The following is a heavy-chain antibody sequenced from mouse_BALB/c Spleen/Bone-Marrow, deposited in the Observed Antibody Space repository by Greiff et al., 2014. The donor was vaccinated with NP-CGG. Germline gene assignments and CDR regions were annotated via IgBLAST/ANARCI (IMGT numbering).Heavy chain of an antibody. V-gene: IGHV1S56*01. Sequence: QVHLQQSGPELVKPGASVRISCKASGYTFTSYYIHWVKQRPGQGLEWIGWIYPGNVNTKYNEKFKGKATLTADKSSSTAYMQLSSLTSEDSAVYFCARDTMDYWGQGTSVTVSS. J-gene: IGHJ4*01. CDR1: GYTFTSYY. CDR3: ARDTMDY. CDR2: IYPGNVNT.